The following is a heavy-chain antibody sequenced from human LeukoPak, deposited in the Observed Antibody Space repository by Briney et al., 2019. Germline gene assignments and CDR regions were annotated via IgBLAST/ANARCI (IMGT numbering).Heavy chain of an antibody. CDR1: GYTFTSYV. D-gene: IGHD1-26*01. CDR2: ISAYNGNT. CDR3: AREGIVGATLPFDY. J-gene: IGHJ4*02. V-gene: IGHV1-18*01. Sequence: ASVKVSCKASGYTFTSYVISWVRQAPGQGLEWMGWISAYNGNTNYAQKLQGRVTMTTDPPTSTAYPELRSLRSDDTAVYSCAREGIVGATLPFDYWGQGTLVTVSS.